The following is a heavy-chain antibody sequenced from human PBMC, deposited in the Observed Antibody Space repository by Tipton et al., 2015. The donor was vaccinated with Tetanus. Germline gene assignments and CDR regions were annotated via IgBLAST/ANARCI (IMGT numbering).Heavy chain of an antibody. J-gene: IGHJ4*02. V-gene: IGHV5-51*01. CDR1: GYIFNNYW. Sequence: QLVQSGGEVKKPGESLKISCKGSGYIFNNYWIGWVRQKPGKGLEWMGIIYPGDSDTRYSPSFQDQVTISVDKSIYTAYLQWSSLKASDTSMFYCARAHCTDGVCNFDFGGQGALVTVAS. CDR2: IYPGDSDT. D-gene: IGHD2-8*01. CDR3: ARAHCTDGVCNFDF.